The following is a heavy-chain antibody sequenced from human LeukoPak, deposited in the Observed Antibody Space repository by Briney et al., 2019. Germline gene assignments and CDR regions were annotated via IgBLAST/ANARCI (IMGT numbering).Heavy chain of an antibody. J-gene: IGHJ4*02. CDR3: ARGYDILTGYYMAPPFDY. Sequence: GGSLRLSCAASGFTFSSYGMHWVRQAPGKGLEWVAVIWYDGSNKYYADSVKGRFTISRDNSKNTLYLQMNSLRAEDTAVYYCARGYDILTGYYMAPPFDYWGQGTLVTVSS. CDR2: IWYDGSNK. V-gene: IGHV3-33*01. CDR1: GFTFSSYG. D-gene: IGHD3-9*01.